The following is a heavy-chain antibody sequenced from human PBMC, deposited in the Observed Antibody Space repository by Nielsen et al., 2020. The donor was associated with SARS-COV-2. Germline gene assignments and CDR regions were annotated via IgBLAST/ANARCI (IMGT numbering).Heavy chain of an antibody. V-gene: IGHV7-4-1*02. CDR2: INTNTGNP. CDR3: ARRALLWFGEPHLLGY. CDR1: GYIFTSYA. Sequence: ASVKVSCKASGYIFTSYAMNWVRQAPGQGLEWMGWINTNTGNPTYAQGFTGRFVFSLDTSVSTAYLQISSLKAEDTAVYYCARRALLWFGEPHLLGYWGQGTLVTVSS. D-gene: IGHD3-10*01. J-gene: IGHJ4*02.